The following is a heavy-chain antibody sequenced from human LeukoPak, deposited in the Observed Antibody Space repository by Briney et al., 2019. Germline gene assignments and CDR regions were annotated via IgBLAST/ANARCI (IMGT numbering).Heavy chain of an antibody. CDR2: ISGSGGST. V-gene: IGHV3-23*01. Sequence: GGSLRLSCTASGFTFGDYAMSWVRQAPGKGLEWVSAISGSGGSTYYADSVKGRFTISRDNSKNTLYLQMNSLRAEDTAVYYCAKDRHIVGATLSYWGQGTLVTVSS. J-gene: IGHJ4*02. D-gene: IGHD1-26*01. CDR3: AKDRHIVGATLSY. CDR1: GFTFGDYA.